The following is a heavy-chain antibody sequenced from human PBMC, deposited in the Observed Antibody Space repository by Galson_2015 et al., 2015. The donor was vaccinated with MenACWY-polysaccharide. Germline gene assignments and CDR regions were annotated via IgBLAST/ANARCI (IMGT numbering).Heavy chain of an antibody. Sequence: SLRLSCAVSGSTFSNYGMNWVRQAPGKGLEWVSYISSSSSTIYYADSVKGRFTISRDNAKNSLYLQMNSLRAEDTAVYFCARSFGSSLTYWGQGTLVTVSS. CDR2: ISSSSSTI. J-gene: IGHJ4*02. D-gene: IGHD6-6*01. V-gene: IGHV3-48*01. CDR1: GSTFSNYG. CDR3: ARSFGSSLTY.